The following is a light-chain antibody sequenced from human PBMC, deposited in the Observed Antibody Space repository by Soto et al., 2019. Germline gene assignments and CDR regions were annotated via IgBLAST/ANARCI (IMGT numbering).Light chain of an antibody. J-gene: IGKJ1*01. V-gene: IGKV3-15*01. CDR1: QSVSTN. CDR3: QQYTNRPPWT. Sequence: EILMTQSPATLSVSPGDRATLSCRASQSVSTNLAWYPQTPGQAPRLLIYGASTRSTGIPARFSGSGSGKEFNLNISSLQSDDFAVYYCQQYTNRPPWTFGQGTKVDLK. CDR2: GAS.